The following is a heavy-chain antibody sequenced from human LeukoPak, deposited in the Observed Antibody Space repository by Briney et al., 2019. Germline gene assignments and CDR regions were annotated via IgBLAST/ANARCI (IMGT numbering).Heavy chain of an antibody. CDR1: GFTFSSYW. J-gene: IGHJ6*02. CDR3: AKDYGGRHRGYYYYGMDV. Sequence: GGSLRLSCAASGFTFSSYWMSWVRQAPGKGLEWVANIKQDGSEKYYVDSVKGRFTISRDNAKNSLYLQMNSLRAEDTAVYYCAKDYGGRHRGYYYYGMDVWGQGTTVTVSS. V-gene: IGHV3-7*01. D-gene: IGHD3-10*01. CDR2: IKQDGSEK.